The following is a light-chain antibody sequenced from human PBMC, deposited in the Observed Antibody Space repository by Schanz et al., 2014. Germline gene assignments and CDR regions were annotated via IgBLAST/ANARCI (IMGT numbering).Light chain of an antibody. CDR2: GAS. Sequence: EIVMTQSPATLSVSPGERATLSCRASQSVSGTLAWYQQKPGQAPRLLIYGASYRATGTPDRFSGSGSGTEFTLSISSLQSEDSAVYYCQHYKDWPYTFGQGTKLEIK. J-gene: IGKJ2*01. CDR1: QSVSGT. V-gene: IGKV3D-15*01. CDR3: QHYKDWPYT.